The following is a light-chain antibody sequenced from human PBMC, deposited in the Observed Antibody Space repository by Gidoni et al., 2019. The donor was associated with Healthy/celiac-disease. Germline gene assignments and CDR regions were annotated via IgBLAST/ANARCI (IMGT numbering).Light chain of an antibody. V-gene: IGKV3-15*01. CDR3: QQYNNWPRHT. Sequence: EIVMTQSPATLSVSPGERATRSCRASQSVSSNLAWYQQKPGQAPRLLIYGASTRATGIPARFSGSGSGTEFTLTISSLQSEDFAVYYCQQYNNWPRHTFGQGTKLEIK. CDR2: GAS. J-gene: IGKJ2*01. CDR1: QSVSSN.